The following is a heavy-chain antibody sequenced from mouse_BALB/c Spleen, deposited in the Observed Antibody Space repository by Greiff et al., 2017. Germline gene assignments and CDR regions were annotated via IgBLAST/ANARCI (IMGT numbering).Heavy chain of an antibody. Sequence: QVQLQQSGAELAKPGASVKMSCKASGYTFTSYWMHWVKQRPGQGLEWIGYINPSTGYTEYNQKFKDKATLTADKSSSTAYMQLSSLTSEDSAVYYCAREYGCGYFDVWGEGTTVTVSA. J-gene: IGHJ1*01. D-gene: IGHD2-10*02. CDR3: AREYGCGYFDV. CDR2: INPSTGYT. V-gene: IGHV1-7*01. CDR1: GYTFTSYW.